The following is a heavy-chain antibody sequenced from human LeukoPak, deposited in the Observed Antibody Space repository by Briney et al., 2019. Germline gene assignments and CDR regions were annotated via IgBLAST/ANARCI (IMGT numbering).Heavy chain of an antibody. D-gene: IGHD3-22*01. CDR2: ITSTSSST. Sequence: GGSLRLSCATSGFTFNGYNMNWVRQAPGKGLEWISYITSTSSSTSYADSVKGRFSISRDNAKNSLYLQMKNLRAADTAVYYCARATYDTHGYFSYYFDYWGQGTLVTVSS. J-gene: IGHJ4*02. CDR3: ARATYDTHGYFSYYFDY. CDR1: GFTFNGYN. V-gene: IGHV3-48*01.